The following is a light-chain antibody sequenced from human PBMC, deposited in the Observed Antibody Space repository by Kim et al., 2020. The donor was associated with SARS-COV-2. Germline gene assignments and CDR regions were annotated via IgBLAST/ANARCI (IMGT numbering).Light chain of an antibody. CDR3: QQSYSTPPT. V-gene: IGKV1-39*01. J-gene: IGKJ1*01. CDR1: QSISNY. Sequence: DIQMTQSPSSLSASVGDRVTITCRASQSISNYLNWYQQKPGKAPKLLIYAAFSLQSGVPSSFSGSGSGTDFTLTISSLQPEDFATYYCQQSYSTPPTFGQGTKVEIK. CDR2: AAF.